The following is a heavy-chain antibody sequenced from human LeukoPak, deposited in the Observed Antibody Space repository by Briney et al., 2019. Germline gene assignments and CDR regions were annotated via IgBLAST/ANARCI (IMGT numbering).Heavy chain of an antibody. V-gene: IGHV4-39*01. CDR1: GGSISSSSYY. Sequence: PSETLSLTCTVSGGSISSSSYYWGWIRQPPGKGLEWIGSIYYSRSTYYNPSLKSRVTISVDTSKNQFSLKLSSVTAADTAVYYCARHQPYCSSTSCYDLDAFDIWGQGTMVTVSS. D-gene: IGHD2-2*01. CDR2: IYYSRST. J-gene: IGHJ3*02. CDR3: ARHQPYCSSTSCYDLDAFDI.